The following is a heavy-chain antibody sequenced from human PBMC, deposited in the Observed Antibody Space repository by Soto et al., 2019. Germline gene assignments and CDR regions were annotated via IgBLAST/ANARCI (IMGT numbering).Heavy chain of an antibody. V-gene: IGHV1-2*02. D-gene: IGHD6-13*01. CDR3: ARIPERSWYDSYWFDP. CDR2: INPNSGGT. Sequence: ASVKVSCKASGYTFTGYYMHWVRQAPGQGLEWMGWINPNSGGTNYAQKFQGRVTMTRDTSISTAYMELSRLRSDDTAVYYCARIPERSWYDSYWFDPWGQGTLVTVSS. J-gene: IGHJ5*02. CDR1: GYTFTGYY.